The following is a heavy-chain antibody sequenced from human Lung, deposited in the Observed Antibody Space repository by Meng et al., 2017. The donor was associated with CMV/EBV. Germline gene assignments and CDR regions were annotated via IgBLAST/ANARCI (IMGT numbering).Heavy chain of an antibody. D-gene: IGHD4-11*01. CDR3: ARGAYTVTSFAEGRFDP. CDR1: GFTFSDYY. Sequence: GESXKISCAASGFTFSDYYMSWIRQAPRKGLEWVSHISPSGSTRYYADSVNGRFTISRDNADNSLYLQINSLRAEDTAVYYCARGAYTVTSFAEGRFDPWGQGILVTVSS. V-gene: IGHV3-11*01. J-gene: IGHJ5*02. CDR2: ISPSGSTR.